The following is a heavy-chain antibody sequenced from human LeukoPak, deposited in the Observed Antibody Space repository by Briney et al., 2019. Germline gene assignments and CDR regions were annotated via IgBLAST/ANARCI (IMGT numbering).Heavy chain of an antibody. D-gene: IGHD4-23*01. CDR2: IYYSGST. CDR1: GGSISSYY. V-gene: IGHV4-59*12. Sequence: SETLSLTCTVSGGSISSYYWSWIRQPPGKGLEWIGYIYYSGSTNYNPSLKSRVTISADTSKNQFSLKLSSVTPEDTAVYYCARAGDHVTYGGVDVWGLGTMVTVSS. CDR3: ARAGDHVTYGGVDV. J-gene: IGHJ3*01.